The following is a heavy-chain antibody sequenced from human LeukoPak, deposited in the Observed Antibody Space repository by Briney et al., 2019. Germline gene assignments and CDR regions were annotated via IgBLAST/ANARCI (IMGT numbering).Heavy chain of an antibody. CDR3: ANGPYCSGGSCYLFDP. CDR1: GGSLSGYY. J-gene: IGHJ5*02. CDR2: INHSGST. Sequence: PSETLSLTCAVYGGSLSGYYWSWIRQPPGKGLEWIGEINHSGSTNYNPSLKSRVTISVDTSNNQFSLKLSSVTAADTAVYYCANGPYCSGGSCYLFDPWGQGTLVTVSS. V-gene: IGHV4-34*01. D-gene: IGHD2-15*01.